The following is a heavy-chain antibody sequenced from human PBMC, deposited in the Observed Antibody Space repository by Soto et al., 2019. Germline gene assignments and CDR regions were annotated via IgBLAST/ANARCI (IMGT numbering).Heavy chain of an antibody. D-gene: IGHD3-3*01. CDR2: ISYDGDHE. Sequence: GGSLRLSWVGFDFTFGSYGMHWVRQAPGKGIEWVALISYDGDHEDYADSVKGRFTVSRDNSKNTLYLQMNSLTIEDTAVYFCARDSDYDFWSGYCLLDYWGQGT. CDR1: DFTFGSYG. V-gene: IGHV3-30*03. J-gene: IGHJ4*02. CDR3: ARDSDYDFWSGYCLLDY.